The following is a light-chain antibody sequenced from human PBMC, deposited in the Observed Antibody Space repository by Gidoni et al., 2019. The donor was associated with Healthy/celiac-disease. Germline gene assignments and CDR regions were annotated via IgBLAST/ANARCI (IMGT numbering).Light chain of an antibody. J-gene: IGKJ2*01. Sequence: DIVLTQSPGTLSLSPGERATLSCRASQSVSSSYLDWYQQKPGQAPRLLIYGASSRATGIPDRFSGSGSGTDFTLTISRLEPEDFAVYYCQQYGSSAYTFGQGTKLEIK. V-gene: IGKV3-20*01. CDR2: GAS. CDR1: QSVSSSY. CDR3: QQYGSSAYT.